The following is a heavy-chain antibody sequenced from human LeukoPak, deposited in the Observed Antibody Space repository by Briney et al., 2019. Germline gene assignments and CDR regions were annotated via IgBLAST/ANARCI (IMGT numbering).Heavy chain of an antibody. CDR3: AREAEWLGFDY. Sequence: GRSLRLSCAASGFTVSSNYMSWVRQAPGKGLEWVSVIYSGGSTYYADSVKGRFTISRDNSKNTLYLQMNSLRAEDTAVYYCAREAEWLGFDYWGQGTLVTVSS. CDR2: IYSGGST. J-gene: IGHJ4*02. CDR1: GFTVSSNY. V-gene: IGHV3-53*01. D-gene: IGHD6-19*01.